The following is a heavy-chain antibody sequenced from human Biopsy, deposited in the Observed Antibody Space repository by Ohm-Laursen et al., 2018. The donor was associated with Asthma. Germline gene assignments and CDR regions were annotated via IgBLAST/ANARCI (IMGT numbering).Heavy chain of an antibody. J-gene: IGHJ6*02. CDR1: GDSISSPAYY. CDR2: ISYSGTT. D-gene: IGHD3-10*01. Sequence: TLSLTCTVSGDSISSPAYYWSWVRQHPGKGLEWIGYISYSGTTFYHPSLVSRLIISLDTSKNQFSLKLSSVTAADTAVYFCARAVDYSHYYGIDVWGQGTTVTVS. V-gene: IGHV4-31*03. CDR3: ARAVDYSHYYGIDV.